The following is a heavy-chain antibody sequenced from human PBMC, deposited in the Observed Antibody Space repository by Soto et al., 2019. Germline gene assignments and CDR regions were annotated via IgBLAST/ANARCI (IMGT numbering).Heavy chain of an antibody. D-gene: IGHD4-17*01. Sequence: QVHLVQSETEVKEPGASVTVSCKTSDSTFTGYTINWVRRAPGQGLEWLGWISSLNGNTNYARKYQGRLTMTTNTSATTAYMELRSLRSDDTAVYFCARGTVTSGRWFGPWGQGTLVTVSS. J-gene: IGHJ5*02. V-gene: IGHV1-18*04. CDR2: ISSLNGNT. CDR1: DSTFTGYT. CDR3: ARGTVTSGRWFGP.